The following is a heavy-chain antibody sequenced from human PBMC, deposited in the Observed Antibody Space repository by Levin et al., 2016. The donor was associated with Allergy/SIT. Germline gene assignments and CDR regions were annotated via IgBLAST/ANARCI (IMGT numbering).Heavy chain of an antibody. CDR3: ARGKVEFGRAIVVVPAAHYYGMDV. Sequence: ASVKVSCKASGYTFTSYGISWVRQAPGQGLEWMGWISAYNGNTNYAQKLQGRVTMTTDTSTSTAYMELRSLRSDDTAVYYCARGKVEFGRAIVVVPAAHYYGMDVWGQGTTVTVSS. CDR2: ISAYNGNT. V-gene: IGHV1-18*01. D-gene: IGHD2-2*01. J-gene: IGHJ6*02. CDR1: GYTFTSYG.